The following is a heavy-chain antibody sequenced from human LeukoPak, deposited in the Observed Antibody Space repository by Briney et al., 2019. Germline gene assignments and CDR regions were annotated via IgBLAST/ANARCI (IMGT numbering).Heavy chain of an antibody. J-gene: IGHJ5*02. CDR3: ARDFIAVAENWFDP. D-gene: IGHD6-19*01. CDR1: GGTFSSYA. V-gene: IGHV1-69*13. CDR2: IIPIFGTA. Sequence: ASVKVSCKASGGTFSSYAISWVRQAPGQGLEWMGGIIPIFGTANYAQKFQGRVTITADESTSTAYMELRSLRSDDTAVYYCARDFIAVAENWFDPWGQGTLVTVSS.